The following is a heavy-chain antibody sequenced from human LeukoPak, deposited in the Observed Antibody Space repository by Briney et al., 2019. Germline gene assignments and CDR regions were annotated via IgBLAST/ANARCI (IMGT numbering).Heavy chain of an antibody. D-gene: IGHD3-22*01. V-gene: IGHV1-58*02. J-gene: IGHJ4*02. CDR1: GFTFTSSA. Sequence: GASVKVSCKASGFTFTSSAMQWVRQARGQRLEWIGWIVVGSGNTNYAQKLQGRVTMTTDTSTSTAYMELRSLRSDDTAVYYCARTGRKTTYGSSGGDFDYWGQGTLVTVSS. CDR3: ARTGRKTTYGSSGGDFDY. CDR2: IVVGSGNT.